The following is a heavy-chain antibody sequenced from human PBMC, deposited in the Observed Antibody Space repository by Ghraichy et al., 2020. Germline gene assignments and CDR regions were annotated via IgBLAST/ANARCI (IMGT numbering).Heavy chain of an antibody. D-gene: IGHD3-3*01. CDR1: GGSISSYY. J-gene: IGHJ5*02. CDR2: IYYSGST. V-gene: IGHV4-59*07. CDR3: ARGGDFWSGYSLLNWFDP. Sequence: SDTLSLTCTVSGGSISSYYWSWIRQPPGKGLEWIGYIYYSGSTNYNPSLKSRVTISVDTSKNQFSLKLSSVTAADTAVYYCARGGDFWSGYSLLNWFDPWGQGTLVTVSS.